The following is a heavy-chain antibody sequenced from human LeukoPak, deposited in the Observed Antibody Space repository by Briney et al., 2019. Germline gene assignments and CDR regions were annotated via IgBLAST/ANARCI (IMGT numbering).Heavy chain of an antibody. CDR1: GFTFSSYS. CDR2: ISSSSSYI. V-gene: IGHV3-21*01. CDR3: ARETYYDILTGTFDY. Sequence: GGSLRLSCAASGFTFSSYSMNWVRQAPGKGLEWVSSISSSSSYIYYADSVKGRFTISRDNAKNSLYLQMNSLRAEGTAVYYCARETYYDILTGTFDYWGQGTLVTVSS. D-gene: IGHD3-9*01. J-gene: IGHJ4*02.